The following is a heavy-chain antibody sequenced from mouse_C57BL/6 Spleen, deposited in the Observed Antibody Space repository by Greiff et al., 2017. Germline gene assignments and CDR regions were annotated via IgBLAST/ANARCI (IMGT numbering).Heavy chain of an antibody. Sequence: QVQLQQSGPELVKPGASVKLSCKASGYTFTSYGMHWVKQRPGQGLEWIGWIYPSDGSTKYNEKFKGKATLTVDTSSSTAYMELSSLTSEDSAVYFCAGSGNDGSGFAYWGQGTLVTVSA. V-gene: IGHV1-85*01. CDR2: IYPSDGST. D-gene: IGHD2-3*01. J-gene: IGHJ3*01. CDR3: AGSGNDGSGFAY. CDR1: GYTFTSYG.